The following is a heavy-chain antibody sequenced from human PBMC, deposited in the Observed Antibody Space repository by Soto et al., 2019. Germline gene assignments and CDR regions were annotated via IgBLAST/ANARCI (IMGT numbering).Heavy chain of an antibody. V-gene: IGHV1-18*01. D-gene: IGHD2-21*02. CDR1: GYIFTKYG. J-gene: IGHJ5*02. Sequence: QVQVVQSGPELKKPGASVKVSCKAQGYIFTKYGIGWVRQAPGHGLEWMGLINVYNGDRKVAQKFQDRVSMTTDTATDTAYMELKSQRSGDTAVYYCARLQLGGDRMLNWFDPWGQGTLVTVSS. CDR2: INVYNGDR. CDR3: ARLQLGGDRMLNWFDP.